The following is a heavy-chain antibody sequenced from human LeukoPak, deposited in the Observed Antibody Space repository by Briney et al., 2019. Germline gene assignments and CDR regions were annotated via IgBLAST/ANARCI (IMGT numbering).Heavy chain of an antibody. CDR1: GYTFTSYG. Sequence: ASVKVSCKASGYTFTSYGISWVRQAPGQGLEWMGSVIPADDSTSSAQKFQGRVTMSTDTSTSTVYMELSSLRSEDTALYYCARFSRGSGYDYWGQGTLVTVSS. CDR3: ARFSRGSGYDY. D-gene: IGHD3-3*01. V-gene: IGHV1-18*01. J-gene: IGHJ4*02. CDR2: VIPADDST.